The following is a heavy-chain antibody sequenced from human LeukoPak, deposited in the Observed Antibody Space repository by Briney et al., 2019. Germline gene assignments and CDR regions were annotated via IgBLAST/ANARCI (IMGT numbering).Heavy chain of an antibody. J-gene: IGHJ5*02. D-gene: IGHD2/OR15-2a*01. CDR3: ARDHVNNLRAGFDP. CDR1: GGTFSSYA. V-gene: IGHV1-69*05. CDR2: IIPIFGTA. Sequence: GSSVKVSFKASGGTFSSYAISWVRQAPGQGLEWMGGIIPIFGTANYAQKFQGRVTITTDESTSTAYLELSSLRSEDTAVYYCARDHVNNLRAGFDPWGQGTLVTVSS.